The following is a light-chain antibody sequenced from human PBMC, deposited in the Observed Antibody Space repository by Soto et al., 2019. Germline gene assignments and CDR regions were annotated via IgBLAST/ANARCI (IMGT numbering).Light chain of an antibody. CDR3: ATWDSALSAGV. V-gene: IGLV1-51*01. J-gene: IGLJ3*02. CDR1: SSNIGNNY. Sequence: QSVLTQSPSVSAAPGQKVTISCSGSSSNIGNNYVSWYQQLPGTAPKLLIYDNNRRPSGIPDRFSGSKSGTSATLTIIGLQTGDEADYYCATWDSALSAGVFGGGTKVTVL. CDR2: DNN.